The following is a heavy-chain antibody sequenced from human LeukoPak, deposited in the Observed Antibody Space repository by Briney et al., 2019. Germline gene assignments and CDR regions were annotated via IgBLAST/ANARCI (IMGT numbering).Heavy chain of an antibody. CDR3: ARDSSTVTTFSWFDP. CDR1: GFTFSSYG. V-gene: IGHV3-33*01. CDR2: IWYDGSNK. Sequence: GGSLRLSCAASGFTFSSYGMHWVREAPGKGLVWVAVIWYDGSNKYYADSVKGRFTISRDNSKNTLYLQMNSLRAEDTAVYYCARDSSTVTTFSWFDPWGQGTLVTVSS. D-gene: IGHD4-17*01. J-gene: IGHJ5*02.